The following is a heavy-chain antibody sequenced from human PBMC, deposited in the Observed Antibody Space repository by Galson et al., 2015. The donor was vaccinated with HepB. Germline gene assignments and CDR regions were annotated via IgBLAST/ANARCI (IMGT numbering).Heavy chain of an antibody. J-gene: IGHJ4*02. CDR3: ARDFMTVGIAAAGPFDY. D-gene: IGHD6-13*01. CDR1: GFTFSSYG. V-gene: IGHV3-33*01. CDR2: IWYDGSNK. Sequence: GSLRLSCAASGFTFSSYGMHWVRQAPGKGLEWVAVIWYDGSNKYYADSVKGRFTISRDNSKNTLYLQMNSLRAEDTAVYYCARDFMTVGIAAAGPFDYWGQGTLVTVSS.